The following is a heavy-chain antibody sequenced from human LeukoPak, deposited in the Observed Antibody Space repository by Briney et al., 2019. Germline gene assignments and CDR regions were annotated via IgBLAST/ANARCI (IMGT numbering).Heavy chain of an antibody. Sequence: PGGSLRLSCAASGFTFSSHWMHWVRQAPEKGLVWVSRINSDGSSTTYADSVKGRFTISRDNAKNTLYPQMNNLRAEDTAVYYCAGLGGDYFDYWGQGTLVTVSS. V-gene: IGHV3-74*01. D-gene: IGHD1-26*01. CDR2: INSDGSST. CDR3: AGLGGDYFDY. J-gene: IGHJ4*02. CDR1: GFTFSSHW.